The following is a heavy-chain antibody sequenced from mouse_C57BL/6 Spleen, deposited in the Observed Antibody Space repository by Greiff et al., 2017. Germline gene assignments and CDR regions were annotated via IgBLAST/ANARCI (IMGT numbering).Heavy chain of an antibody. D-gene: IGHD1-1*01. CDR2: INPGSGGT. Sequence: VQLQQSGAELVRPGTSVKVSCKASGYAFTNYLIEWVKQRPGPGLEWIGVINPGSGGTNYNEKFKGKATLTADKSSSTAYMQLSSLTSEDSAVYFCARSYYGSSYEAWFAYWGQGTLVTVSA. V-gene: IGHV1-54*01. J-gene: IGHJ3*01. CDR1: GYAFTNYL. CDR3: ARSYYGSSYEAWFAY.